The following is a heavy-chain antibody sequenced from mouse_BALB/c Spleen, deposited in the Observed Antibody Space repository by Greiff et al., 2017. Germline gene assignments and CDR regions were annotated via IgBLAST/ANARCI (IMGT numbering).Heavy chain of an antibody. V-gene: IGHV3-2*02. CDR3: ARSGGNYVLYYFDY. CDR2: ISYSGST. J-gene: IGHJ2*01. D-gene: IGHD2-1*01. Sequence: EVQLQQSGPGLVKPSQSLSLTCTVTGYSITSDYAWNWIRQFPGNKLEWMGYISYSGSTSYNPSLKSRISITRDTSKNQFFLQLNSVTTEDTATYYCARSGGNYVLYYFDYWGQGTTLTVSS. CDR1: GYSITSDYA.